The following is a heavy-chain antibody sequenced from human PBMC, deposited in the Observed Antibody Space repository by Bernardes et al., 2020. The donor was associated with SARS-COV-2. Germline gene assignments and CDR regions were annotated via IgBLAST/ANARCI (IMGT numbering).Heavy chain of an antibody. Sequence: EILSLPCTVSWGSISRSYWAWIRQPPGKGLEWIGYLYYSGTTNYNPSLKSRVTISVDRSQNQFSLNLSSVTPADTAVYYCARDLSHLVRRGFDLWGRGTLVTVSS. CDR3: ARDLSHLVRRGFDL. CDR2: LYYSGTT. J-gene: IGHJ2*01. D-gene: IGHD3-10*01. CDR1: WGSISRSY. V-gene: IGHV4-59*01.